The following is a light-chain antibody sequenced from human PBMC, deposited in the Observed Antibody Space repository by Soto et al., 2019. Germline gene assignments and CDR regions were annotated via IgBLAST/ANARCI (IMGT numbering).Light chain of an antibody. Sequence: DIQMTQSPSTLSASVGDRVSITCRASQSISNWLAWYQQKPGKAPKLLIYKASSLESGVPSRFSGSGSGTEFTLTIRSLQPDDFATYYCQQYDSDWYTFGQGTKLEIK. J-gene: IGKJ2*01. V-gene: IGKV1-5*03. CDR1: QSISNW. CDR3: QQYDSDWYT. CDR2: KAS.